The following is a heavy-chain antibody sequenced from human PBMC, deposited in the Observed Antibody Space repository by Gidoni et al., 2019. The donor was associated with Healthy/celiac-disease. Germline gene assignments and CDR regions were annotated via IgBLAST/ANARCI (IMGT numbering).Heavy chain of an antibody. Sequence: EVQLVESGGGLVQPGGSLRLSCAASGFTFSSYAMHWVRQAPGKGLEYVSAISSNGGSTYYANSVKGRFTISRDNSKNTLYLQMGSLRAEDMAVYYCARGDAGIDILTGWAFYYWGQGTLVTVSS. CDR1: GFTFSSYA. D-gene: IGHD3-9*01. J-gene: IGHJ4*02. CDR3: ARGDAGIDILTGWAFYY. CDR2: ISSNGGST. V-gene: IGHV3-64*01.